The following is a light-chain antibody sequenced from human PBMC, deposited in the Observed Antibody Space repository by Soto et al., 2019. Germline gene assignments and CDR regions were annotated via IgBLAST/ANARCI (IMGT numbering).Light chain of an antibody. CDR3: QQYNNWPPFT. CDR1: QSVSSN. CDR2: DAS. J-gene: IGKJ3*01. Sequence: EIVMTQSPATLSVSPGEKATLSCRASQSVSSNLAWYQQKPGQAPRLLIYDASTRATGIPARFSGSGSGREFSLTISSLQSEDFAVYYCQQYNNWPPFTFGPGTKVDIK. V-gene: IGKV3-15*01.